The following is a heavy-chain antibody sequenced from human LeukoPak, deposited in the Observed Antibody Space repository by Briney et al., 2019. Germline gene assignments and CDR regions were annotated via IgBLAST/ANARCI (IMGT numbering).Heavy chain of an antibody. CDR2: ISSSSSYI. CDR3: ARGKGQHYDSSGYYFGD. D-gene: IGHD3-22*01. Sequence: GGSLRLSCAASGFTFSSYSMNWVRQAPGKGLEWVSSISSSSSYIYYADSVKGRFTISRDNAKNSLYLQMNSLRAEDTAVYYCARGKGQHYDSSGYYFGDWGQGTLVTVSS. CDR1: GFTFSSYS. J-gene: IGHJ4*02. V-gene: IGHV3-21*01.